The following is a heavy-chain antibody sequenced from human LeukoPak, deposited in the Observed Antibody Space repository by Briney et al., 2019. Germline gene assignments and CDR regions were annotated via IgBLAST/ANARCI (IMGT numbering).Heavy chain of an antibody. D-gene: IGHD2-2*01. J-gene: IGHJ4*02. CDR3: ARDNSYCSSSSCPGI. Sequence: GGSLRLSCAASGFTFSNFWMSWVRQAPGKGLEWVANIKQDGSEKYYVDSVKGRFTISRDNAKNSLFLQMNSLRAEDTAIYYCARDNSYCSSSSCPGIWGQGTLVTVSS. CDR2: IKQDGSEK. V-gene: IGHV3-7*01. CDR1: GFTFSNFW.